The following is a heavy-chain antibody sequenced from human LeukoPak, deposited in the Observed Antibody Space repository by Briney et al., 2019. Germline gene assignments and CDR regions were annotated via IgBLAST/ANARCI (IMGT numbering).Heavy chain of an antibody. Sequence: ASVKVSCKTSGYIFTGYYMHWVRQAPGQGLEWMGWINPNSGGTNYAQKFQGRVTMTRDTSISTAYMELSRLRSDDTAVYYCARGLTYYYEFREIDYWGQGTLVTVSS. D-gene: IGHD3-22*01. CDR3: ARGLTYYYEFREIDY. CDR2: INPNSGGT. V-gene: IGHV1-2*02. CDR1: GYIFTGYY. J-gene: IGHJ4*02.